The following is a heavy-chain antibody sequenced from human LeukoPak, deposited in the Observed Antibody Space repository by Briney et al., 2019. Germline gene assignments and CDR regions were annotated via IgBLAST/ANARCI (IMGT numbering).Heavy chain of an antibody. CDR1: GGSISSIY. D-gene: IGHD1-1*01. CDR3: ARVYAIGTFYY. Sequence: PSETLSLTCTVSGGSISSIYWSWIRQPPGKGLEWIGYIHSSGSTNYNPSLKSRVTISVDTSKNQFSLNLSSVTAADTAVYYCARVYAIGTFYYWGQGTLVTVSS. J-gene: IGHJ4*02. CDR2: IHSSGST. V-gene: IGHV4-59*01.